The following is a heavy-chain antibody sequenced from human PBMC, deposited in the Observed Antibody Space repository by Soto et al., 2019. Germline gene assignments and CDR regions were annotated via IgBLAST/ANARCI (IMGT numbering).Heavy chain of an antibody. D-gene: IGHD6-25*01. Sequence: QVQLVQSGAEVKKPGASVKVSCKATGYTFGSYAMIWVRQATGQGLEWMGYISAYNGKTNYAQKLQGRVTMATDTSTSTAYVELTSLRSDDTAVYYCAREIWSSSGPQNFFDYWGQGTLVTVSS. CDR3: AREIWSSSGPQNFFDY. V-gene: IGHV1-18*01. CDR1: GYTFGSYA. J-gene: IGHJ4*02. CDR2: ISAYNGKT.